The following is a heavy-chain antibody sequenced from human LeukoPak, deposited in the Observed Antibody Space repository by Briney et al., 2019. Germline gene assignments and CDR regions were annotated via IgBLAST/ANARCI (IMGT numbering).Heavy chain of an antibody. Sequence: SETLSLTGTVSGGSISNYYWSWIRQPPGKGLEWIGYIYYSGSTNYNPSLKSRVTISVDTSKNQFSLKLSSVTAADTAVYYCARGYRYSSGWYFDYWGQGTLVTVSS. CDR2: IYYSGST. CDR1: GGSISNYY. J-gene: IGHJ4*02. D-gene: IGHD6-19*01. CDR3: ARGYRYSSGWYFDY. V-gene: IGHV4-59*01.